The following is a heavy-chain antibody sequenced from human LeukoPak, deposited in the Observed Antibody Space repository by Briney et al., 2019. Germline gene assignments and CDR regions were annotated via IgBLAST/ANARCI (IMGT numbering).Heavy chain of an antibody. V-gene: IGHV3-33*08. CDR3: AREWDSYSSGKEYFDN. CDR2: IWYDGSNE. D-gene: IGHD3-22*01. J-gene: IGHJ4*02. CDR1: GFTFSSYG. Sequence: GSLRLSCEASGFTFSSYGMHWVRQGPAKGLEWVATIWYDGSNEYYLESVKGRFIISRDNSKNTLYLQMNSLRAEDTALYYCAREWDSYSSGKEYFDNWGQGTLVTVSS.